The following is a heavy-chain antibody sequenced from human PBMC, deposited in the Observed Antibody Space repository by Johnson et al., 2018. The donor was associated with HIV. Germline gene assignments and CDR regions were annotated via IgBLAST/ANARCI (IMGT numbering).Heavy chain of an antibody. CDR2: IGTAGDT. V-gene: IGHV3-13*01. J-gene: IGHJ3*02. CDR3: VRGGATSYDAFDI. Sequence: MQLVESGGGMVQPGGSLRLSCEVSGFTFSSYDMHWVRQATGKGLEWVSGIGTAGDTYYPGSVKGRFTISRENAKNSLYLQMNSLRVGDTAVYYCVRGGATSYDAFDIWGQGTMVTVSS. CDR1: GFTFSSYD. D-gene: IGHD1-26*01.